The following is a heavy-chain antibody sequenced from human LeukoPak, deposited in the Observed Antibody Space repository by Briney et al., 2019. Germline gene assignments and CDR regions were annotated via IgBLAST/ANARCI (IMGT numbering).Heavy chain of an antibody. CDR2: IYHSGST. D-gene: IGHD3-22*01. V-gene: IGHV4-59*01. J-gene: IGHJ3*02. CDR3: ARGARTRRRDNSGPFDI. Sequence: SSETLSLTCTVSGGSMSSYYWSWIRQPPGKGLQWIGYIYHSGSTNHNPSLKSRVTISLDWSKNQFTPKLKSVTAADTAVYYCARGARTRRRDNSGPFDIWGQGTEVTVSS. CDR1: GGSMSSYY.